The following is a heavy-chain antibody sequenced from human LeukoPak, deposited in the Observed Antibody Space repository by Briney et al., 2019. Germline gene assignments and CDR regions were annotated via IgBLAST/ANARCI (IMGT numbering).Heavy chain of an antibody. V-gene: IGHV1-18*01. CDR2: ISAYNGNT. J-gene: IGHJ5*02. CDR1: GYTFTTLV. Sequence: ASVKVSCKASGYTFTTLVITWVQQAPEKGLEGMGWISAYNGNTNYAQKLQGRVTMTTDTSTSTAYMELRSLRSDDTAVYYCARDHYRVLSPENWFDPWGQGTLVTVSS. CDR3: ARDHYRVLSPENWFDP. D-gene: IGHD5/OR15-5a*01.